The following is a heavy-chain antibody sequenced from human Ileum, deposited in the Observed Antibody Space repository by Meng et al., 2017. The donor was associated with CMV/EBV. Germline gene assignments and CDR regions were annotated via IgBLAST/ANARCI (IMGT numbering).Heavy chain of an antibody. Sequence: VQSVQSGAEGKKPGASMKVSCKASGYSFTVYYIHWVRQAPGKGPEWMGWINTNTGVTKYEHKFQGRVTLTRDTSISTTYMEFNGLTSDDTAVYYCTRDGTTTNERGYTYWGQGTLVTVSS. J-gene: IGHJ4*02. V-gene: IGHV1-2*02. D-gene: IGHD2-8*01. CDR2: INTNTGVT. CDR3: TRDGTTTNERGYTY. CDR1: GYSFTVYY.